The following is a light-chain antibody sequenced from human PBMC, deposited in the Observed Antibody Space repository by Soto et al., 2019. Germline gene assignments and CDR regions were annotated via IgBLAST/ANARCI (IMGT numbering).Light chain of an antibody. V-gene: IGKV3-15*01. Sequence: EIVMTQSPATLSVSPGERATLSCRASQSVNGNLAWYQQKPGQAPRLLIYGASTRATGIPARFSGSGSGTEFTLTISSLQSEDFAVYYCQQYNKWPPFTFGPGTRVDIK. CDR3: QQYNKWPPFT. J-gene: IGKJ3*01. CDR2: GAS. CDR1: QSVNGN.